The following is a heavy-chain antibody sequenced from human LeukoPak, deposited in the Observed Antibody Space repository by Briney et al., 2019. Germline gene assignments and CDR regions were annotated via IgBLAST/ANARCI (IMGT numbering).Heavy chain of an antibody. D-gene: IGHD2-2*02. J-gene: IGHJ6*03. CDR2: ISAYNGNT. CDR1: GYTFTSYG. V-gene: IGHV1-18*01. Sequence: ASVKVSCKASGYTFTSYGISWVRQAPGQGLEWMGWISAYNGNTNYAQKLQGRVTMTTDTSTSTAYRELRSLGSDDTAVYYCARDPICSSTSCYTGRYYYYYMDVWGKGTTVTVS. CDR3: ARDPICSSTSCYTGRYYYYYMDV.